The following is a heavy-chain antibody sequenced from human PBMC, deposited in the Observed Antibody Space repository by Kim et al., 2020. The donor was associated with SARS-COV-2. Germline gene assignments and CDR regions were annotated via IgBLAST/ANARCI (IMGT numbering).Heavy chain of an antibody. J-gene: IGHJ4*02. V-gene: IGHV3-49*02. D-gene: IGHD3-22*01. CDR3: TRALDYYDSSGTRVGFDY. Sequence: KGRFTISRDDSKSIAYLQMNSLKTEDTAVYYCTRALDYYDSSGTRVGFDYWGQGTLVTVSS.